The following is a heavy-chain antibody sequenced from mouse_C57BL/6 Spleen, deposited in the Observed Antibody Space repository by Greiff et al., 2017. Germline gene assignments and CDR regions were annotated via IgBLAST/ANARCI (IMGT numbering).Heavy chain of an antibody. CDR2: IYPGDGDT. Sequence: QVHVKQSGPELVKPGASVKISCKASGYAFSSSWMNWVKQRPGKGLEWIGRIYPGDGDTNYNGKFKGKATLTADKSSSTAYMQLSSLTSEDSAVYFCAKERGSSLFAYWGQGTLVTVSA. CDR1: GYAFSSSW. V-gene: IGHV1-82*01. CDR3: AKERGSSLFAY. D-gene: IGHD1-1*01. J-gene: IGHJ3*01.